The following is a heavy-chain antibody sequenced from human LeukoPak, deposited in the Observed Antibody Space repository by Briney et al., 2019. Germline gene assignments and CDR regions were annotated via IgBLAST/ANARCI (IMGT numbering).Heavy chain of an antibody. CDR2: ISYDGSNK. Sequence: GRSLRLSCAASGFTFCNVDMHCVLQAPGKGLEWVAVISYDGSNKYYADSVKGRFTISRDNSKNTVYLQMNSLRAEDTAVYYCAKDREGTTLVNWGPRTLVTVSS. CDR1: GFTFCNVD. CDR3: AKDREGTTLVN. D-gene: IGHD1-7*01. J-gene: IGHJ4*02. V-gene: IGHV3-30*18.